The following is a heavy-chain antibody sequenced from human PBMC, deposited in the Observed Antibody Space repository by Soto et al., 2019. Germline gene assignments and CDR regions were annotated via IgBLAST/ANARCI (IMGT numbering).Heavy chain of an antibody. V-gene: IGHV4-39*01. Sequence: QLQLQESGPGLVKPAETLSLTCTVSGGSISSSDYWWGWIRQPPGKGLEWIGSIYYTGSTYYNPYIKSRVIISVDTSKNQFSLRLSSVTAADTAVYYCARQIGRGSWSLDHWGQGTLVTVSS. CDR1: GGSISSSDYW. D-gene: IGHD6-13*01. CDR3: ARQIGRGSWSLDH. CDR2: IYYTGST. J-gene: IGHJ4*02.